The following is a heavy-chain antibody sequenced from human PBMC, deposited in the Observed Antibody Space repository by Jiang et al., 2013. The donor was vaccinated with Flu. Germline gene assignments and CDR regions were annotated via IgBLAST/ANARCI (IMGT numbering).Heavy chain of an antibody. V-gene: IGHV3-30*02. CDR2: LWHDGSNK. CDR1: GFTFTYYA. J-gene: IGHJ4*02. D-gene: IGHD2-2*01. CDR3: ATLRGSSYDTYLADY. Sequence: QLLESGGGVVQPGGSLRLSCAASGFTFTYYAMHWVRQSPGKGLQWVASLWHDGSNKFYADSVRGRFTISRDNSRDTLYLQMNSLRPEDTAVYFCATLRGSSYDTYLADYWGQGTLVTVSS.